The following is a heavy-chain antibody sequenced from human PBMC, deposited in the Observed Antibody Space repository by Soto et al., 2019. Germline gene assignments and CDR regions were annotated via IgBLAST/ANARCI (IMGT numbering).Heavy chain of an antibody. CDR3: VKRRYTTGWFAPGGIMDV. D-gene: IGHD6-19*01. V-gene: IGHV3-30*18. Sequence: QVQLVESGGGVVQPGKSLRLSCATSGFTFSAYGMHWVRQAPGKGLEWVTLISDDGNRKFYADSVKGRFTVSRDNSVDTLYLQLNSLRLDDTAVYYCVKRRYTTGWFAPGGIMDVWGQGTTVIVSS. CDR2: ISDDGNRK. J-gene: IGHJ6*02. CDR1: GFTFSAYG.